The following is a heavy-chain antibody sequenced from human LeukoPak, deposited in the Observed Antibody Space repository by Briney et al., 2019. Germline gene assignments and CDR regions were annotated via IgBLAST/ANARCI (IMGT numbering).Heavy chain of an antibody. V-gene: IGHV3-30*18. CDR3: AKDLSSSWYYYYYGMAV. Sequence: QPGGSLRLSCAASGFTFSSYGMHWVRQAPGKGLEWVAVISYDGSNKYYADSVKGRFTISRDNSKNTLYLQMNSLRAEDTAVYYVAKDLSSSWYYYYYGMAVSGQGPTVTASS. D-gene: IGHD6-13*01. CDR1: GFTFSSYG. CDR2: ISYDGSNK. J-gene: IGHJ6*02.